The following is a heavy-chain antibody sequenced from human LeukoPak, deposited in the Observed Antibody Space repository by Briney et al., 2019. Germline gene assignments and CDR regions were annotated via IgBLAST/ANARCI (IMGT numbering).Heavy chain of an antibody. CDR3: AFSSYYLQGNYYYMDV. CDR1: GYTLTELS. D-gene: IGHD1-26*01. Sequence: ASVKVSCKVSGYTLTELSMHWVRQAPGKGLEWMGGFDPEVGKTIYAQKFQGRVTMTEDTSTDTVYMELRSLRSDDTAVYYCAFSSYYLQGNYYYMDVWGKGTTVTVSS. CDR2: FDPEVGKT. J-gene: IGHJ6*03. V-gene: IGHV1-24*01.